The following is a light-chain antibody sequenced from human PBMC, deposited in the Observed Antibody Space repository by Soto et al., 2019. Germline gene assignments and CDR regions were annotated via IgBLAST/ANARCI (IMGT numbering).Light chain of an antibody. CDR3: CSFAGRYTWV. Sequence: QSALTQPRSVSGSPGQSLTISCTGTDSDVGDYNSVSWLQQHPGKAPKLIISGVTKRPSGVPDRFSGSKSGNTASLTISGLQAEDEADYYCCSFAGRYTWVFGGGTKLTVL. V-gene: IGLV2-11*01. CDR1: DSDVGDYNS. J-gene: IGLJ3*02. CDR2: GVT.